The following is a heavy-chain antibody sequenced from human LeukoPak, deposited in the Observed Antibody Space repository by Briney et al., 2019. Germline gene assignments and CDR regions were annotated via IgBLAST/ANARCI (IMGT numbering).Heavy chain of an antibody. J-gene: IGHJ3*02. Sequence: GGSLRLSCAASGFTFSSFWMHWVRQAPGKGLVWASGINGDGSSTSYADSVKGRFTISRDNFKKTLYMQMNSLRAEDTAVYYCTKHRGGWIDAFDIWGQGTMVTVSS. CDR3: TKHRGGWIDAFDI. D-gene: IGHD5-12*01. CDR2: INGDGSST. CDR1: GFTFSSFW. V-gene: IGHV3-74*01.